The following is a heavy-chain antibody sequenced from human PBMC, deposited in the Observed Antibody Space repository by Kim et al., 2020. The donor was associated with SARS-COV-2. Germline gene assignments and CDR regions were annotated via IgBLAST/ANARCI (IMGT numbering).Heavy chain of an antibody. V-gene: IGHV3-23*01. Sequence: GKGRFTSPRDNSKTTLYLKMNSLGAEDTAVYYCAKGYSSSWYADPFDYWGQGTLVTVSS. J-gene: IGHJ4*02. CDR3: AKGYSSSWYADPFDY. D-gene: IGHD6-13*01.